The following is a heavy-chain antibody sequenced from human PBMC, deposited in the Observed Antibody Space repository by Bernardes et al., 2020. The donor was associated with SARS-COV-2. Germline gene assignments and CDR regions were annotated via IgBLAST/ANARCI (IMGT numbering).Heavy chain of an antibody. CDR1: GYTFTSYD. V-gene: IGHV1-8*01. D-gene: IGHD1-1*01. J-gene: IGHJ4*02. Sequence: ASVKVSCKASGYTFTSYDINWVRQATGQGLEWMGWMNPNSGNTGYAQKFQGRVTMTRNTSISTAYMELSSLRAEDTAIYYCAKDSRTGAPRAFDYWGPGTLVTVSS. CDR2: MNPNSGNT. CDR3: AKDSRTGAPRAFDY.